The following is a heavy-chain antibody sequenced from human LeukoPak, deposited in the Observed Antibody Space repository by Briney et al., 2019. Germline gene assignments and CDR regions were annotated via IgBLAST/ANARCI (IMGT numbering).Heavy chain of an antibody. D-gene: IGHD3-3*01. Sequence: SETLSLTCTVSGGSISRTNYYWGWIRQPPGKGLEWIGTIYHSGSTYYNPSLRSRVTISVDTSKNHFSLNLSSVTAADTAVYYCARMGLLRFLEWFSDYWGQGTLVTVSS. CDR2: IYHSGST. V-gene: IGHV4-39*07. CDR3: ARMGLLRFLEWFSDY. CDR1: GGSISRTNYY. J-gene: IGHJ4*02.